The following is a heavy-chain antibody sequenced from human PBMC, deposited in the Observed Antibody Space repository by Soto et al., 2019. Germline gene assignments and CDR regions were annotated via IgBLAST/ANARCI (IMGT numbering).Heavy chain of an antibody. CDR1: GGTFSSYA. V-gene: IGHV1-69*13. J-gene: IGHJ6*02. Sequence: GASVKVSCKASGGTFSSYAISWVRQAPGQGLEWMGGIIPIFGTANYAQKFQGRVTITADESTSTAYMELSSLRSEDTAVYYCARGYGGSYQRYNYYYYGMDVWGQGTTATVSS. CDR2: IIPIFGTA. CDR3: ARGYGGSYQRYNYYYYGMDV. D-gene: IGHD1-26*01.